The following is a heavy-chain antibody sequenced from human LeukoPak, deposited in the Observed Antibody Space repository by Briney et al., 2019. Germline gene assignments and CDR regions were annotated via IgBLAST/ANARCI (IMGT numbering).Heavy chain of an antibody. V-gene: IGHV3-21*01. J-gene: IGHJ4*02. CDR3: ARAPTVLVGYCSSSSCQADY. Sequence: GGSLRLSCAASGFTFSGYVMTWVRQAPGKGLECVSSITFSSSHIYYADSVKGRFTISRDNAENSLYLQMDSLRVEDTAVYYCARAPTVLVGYCSSSSCQADYWGQGTLVTVSS. CDR1: GFTFSGYV. CDR2: ITFSSSHI. D-gene: IGHD2-2*01.